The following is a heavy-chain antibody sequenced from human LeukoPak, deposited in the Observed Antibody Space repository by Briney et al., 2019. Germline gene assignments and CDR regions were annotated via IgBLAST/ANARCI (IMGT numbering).Heavy chain of an antibody. CDR2: IYPGESDT. Sequence: GESLKISCKGSGYSFTSYWIGWVRPMPGKGLEWMGIIYPGESDTRYSPSFQGQVTISANKSISTAYLQWSSLKASDTAIYYCARGKIGYSYGSYYWGQGTLVTVSS. CDR3: ARGKIGYSYGSYY. CDR1: GYSFTSYW. V-gene: IGHV5-51*01. J-gene: IGHJ4*02. D-gene: IGHD5-18*01.